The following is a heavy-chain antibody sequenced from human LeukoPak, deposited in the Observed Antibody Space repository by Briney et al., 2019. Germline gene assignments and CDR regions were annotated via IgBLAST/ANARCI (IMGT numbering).Heavy chain of an antibody. CDR1: GASIRSGGDY. CDR2: IYYNGNP. V-gene: IGHV4-31*03. J-gene: IGHJ5*02. Sequence: SQTLSLTCTVSGASIRSGGDYWSWIRQHQGKGLEWIGYIYYNGNPYYNPSLKSRVTISVDTSKNQFSLKLSSVTAADTAVYYCARSITMIRGWFDPWGQGTLVTVSS. D-gene: IGHD3-10*01. CDR3: ARSITMIRGWFDP.